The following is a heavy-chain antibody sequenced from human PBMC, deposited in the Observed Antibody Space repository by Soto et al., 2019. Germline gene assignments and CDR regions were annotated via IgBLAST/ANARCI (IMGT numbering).Heavy chain of an antibody. D-gene: IGHD3-9*01. CDR3: ASTGGYYDILTGYYPNWFDP. Sequence: PSETLSLTCTVSGGSISSSSYYWGWIRQPPGKGLEWIGSIYYSGSTYYSPSLKSRVTISVDTSKNQFSLKLSSVTAADTAVYYCASTGGYYDILTGYYPNWFDPWGQGTLVTVSS. CDR1: GGSISSSSYY. CDR2: IYYSGST. J-gene: IGHJ5*02. V-gene: IGHV4-39*01.